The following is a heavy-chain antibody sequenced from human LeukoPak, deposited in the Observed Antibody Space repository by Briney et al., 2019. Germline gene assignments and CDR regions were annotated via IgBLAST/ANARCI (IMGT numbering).Heavy chain of an antibody. D-gene: IGHD5-18*01. V-gene: IGHV3-30*02. CDR2: IPSDGSKK. CDR3: ARGEDTAMAPYYYMDV. J-gene: IGHJ6*03. Sequence: GGSLRLSCAASGFTFSSYGMHWVRQTPGKGLEWVAFIPSDGSKKHYADSVKGRFTISRDNSKNTLYLQMNSLRAEDTAVYYCARGEDTAMAPYYYMDVWGKGTTVTISS. CDR1: GFTFSSYG.